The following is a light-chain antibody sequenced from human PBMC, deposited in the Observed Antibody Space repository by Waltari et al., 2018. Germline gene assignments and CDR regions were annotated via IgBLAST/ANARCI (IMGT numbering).Light chain of an antibody. J-gene: IGLJ3*02. CDR1: SSDVGGYNV. CDR3: SSYTTSSTRV. V-gene: IGLV2-14*03. CDR2: DVT. Sequence: QSALTQPASVSGSPGQSITISCTGTSSDVGGYNVVSWYQQHPGKAPKLIIYDVTNRPSGVSTRFSGSKSGNTASLTISGLQTEDEADYYCSSYTTSSTRVFGGGTKLTVL.